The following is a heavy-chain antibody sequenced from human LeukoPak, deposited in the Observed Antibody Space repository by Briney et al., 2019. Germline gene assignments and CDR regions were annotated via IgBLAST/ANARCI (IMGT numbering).Heavy chain of an antibody. CDR3: ARGAYGSGSYWAFDI. D-gene: IGHD3-10*01. J-gene: IGHJ3*02. V-gene: IGHV3-21*04. CDR2: ISSSSSYI. Sequence: GGSLRLSCAASGFTFSSYSMNWVRQAPGKGLEWVSSISSSSSYIYYADSVKGRFTISRDNSKNTLYLQMNSLRAEDTAVYYCARGAYGSGSYWAFDIWGQGTMVTVSS. CDR1: GFTFSSYS.